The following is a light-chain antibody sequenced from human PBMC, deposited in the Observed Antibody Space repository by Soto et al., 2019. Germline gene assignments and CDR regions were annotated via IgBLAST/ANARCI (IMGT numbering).Light chain of an antibody. CDR2: GTS. J-gene: IGKJ5*01. CDR3: QQRSNWPPIT. V-gene: IGKV3D-20*02. CDR1: QSIDNNH. Sequence: EIVLTQSPGTLSLSPGERVTLSCRASQSIDNNHLAWYQQKPGQAPRLLIHGTSNRATGIPDRFSGSGSGTDFTLTISSLEPEDFAVYYRQQRSNWPPITFGQGTRLEIK.